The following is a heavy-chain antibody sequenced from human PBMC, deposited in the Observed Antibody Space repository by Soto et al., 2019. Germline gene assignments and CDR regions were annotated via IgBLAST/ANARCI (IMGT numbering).Heavy chain of an antibody. D-gene: IGHD6-13*01. CDR2: IRSKAYGGTT. CDR1: GFTFGDYA. CDR3: TKYTYTSRYAYYGMDV. J-gene: IGHJ6*02. V-gene: IGHV3-49*03. Sequence: GGSLRLSCTTSGFTFGDYAMSWSRQAPGKGLEWVGVIRSKAYGGTTDYAASVKGRFTISRDDSKSIAYLQMNSLKSEDTGVYYCTKYTYTSRYAYYGMDVWGHGTTVKVSS.